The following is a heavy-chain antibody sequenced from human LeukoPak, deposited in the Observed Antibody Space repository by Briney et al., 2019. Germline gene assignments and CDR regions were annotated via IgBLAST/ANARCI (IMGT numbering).Heavy chain of an antibody. D-gene: IGHD6-13*01. CDR2: IYASGST. V-gene: IGHV4-61*02. CDR3: ARSYSSSSVVSYYYYYMDV. J-gene: IGHJ6*03. Sequence: PSETLSLTCTVSGGSISSGGYYWTWIRQPAGTGLEWIGRIYASGSTNYNPSLKSRLTISVDTSKNQFSLNLSSVTAADTAVYYCARSYSSSSVVSYYYYYMDVWGKGTTVTVSS. CDR1: GGSISSGGYY.